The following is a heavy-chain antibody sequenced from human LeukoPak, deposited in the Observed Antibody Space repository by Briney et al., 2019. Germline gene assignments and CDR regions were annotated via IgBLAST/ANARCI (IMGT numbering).Heavy chain of an antibody. CDR3: AREEGSTSGQNWFDP. D-gene: IGHD2-2*01. Sequence: GASVKVSCKASGYTFTGYYMHWVRQAPGQGLEWMGWINHNSGGTNYAQKFQGRVTMTRDTSISTAYMELSRLRSDDTAVYYCAREEGSTSGQNWFDPWGQGTLVTVSS. V-gene: IGHV1-2*02. J-gene: IGHJ5*02. CDR2: INHNSGGT. CDR1: GYTFTGYY.